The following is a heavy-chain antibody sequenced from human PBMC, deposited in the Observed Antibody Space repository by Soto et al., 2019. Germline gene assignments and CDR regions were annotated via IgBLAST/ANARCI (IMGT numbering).Heavy chain of an antibody. V-gene: IGHV1-18*01. CDR1: GYPFTSYG. J-gene: IGHJ3*02. Sequence: GASVKVSCKASGYPFTSYGISWVRQAPGQGPEWMGRISTYNGNTNYVQKLQGRVTMTTDTSTNTAYMELRSLRYDDTAVYYCARDPGYSTTWHQAFDIWGQGTMVTVSS. D-gene: IGHD6-13*01. CDR2: ISTYNGNT. CDR3: ARDPGYSTTWHQAFDI.